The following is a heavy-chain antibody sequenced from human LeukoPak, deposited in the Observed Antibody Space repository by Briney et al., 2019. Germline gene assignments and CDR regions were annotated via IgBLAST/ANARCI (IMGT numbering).Heavy chain of an antibody. CDR2: ISYDGSNK. CDR3: ARGGVVVPAAILY. J-gene: IGHJ4*02. Sequence: AGGSLRLSCAASGFTFSSYAMHWVRQAPGKGLEWVAVISYDGSNKYYADSVKGRFTISRDNSKNTLYLQMNSLRAEDTGVYYCARGGVVVPAAILYWGQGTLVTVSS. D-gene: IGHD2-2*01. CDR1: GFTFSSYA. V-gene: IGHV3-30*04.